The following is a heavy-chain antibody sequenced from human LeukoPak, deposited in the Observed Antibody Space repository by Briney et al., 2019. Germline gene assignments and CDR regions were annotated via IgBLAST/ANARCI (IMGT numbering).Heavy chain of an antibody. V-gene: IGHV3-30*04. CDR1: VVTVSSYA. CDR2: IPYAGSNK. J-gene: IGHJ4*02. Sequence: GGSLRLSCAASVVTVSSYAMHWVRQAPGKGLGWGAVIPYAGSNKYYVVSVQGRVTISRDKSKNTLYLKMNSLRAEDTAVYYCARDIGYSGSHYFDCWGQGTLVTVSS. CDR3: ARDIGYSGSHYFDC. D-gene: IGHD1-26*01.